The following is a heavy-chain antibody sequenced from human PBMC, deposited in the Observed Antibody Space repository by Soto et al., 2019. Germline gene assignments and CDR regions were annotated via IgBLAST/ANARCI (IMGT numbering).Heavy chain of an antibody. V-gene: IGHV4-59*01. J-gene: IGHJ4*02. Sequence: SETLSLTCTVSGDSISGYYWSWIRQPPGKGLEWIGYVHYSGSTNYNPSLTSRVTIALDTSKNQFSLRLSSVTAADTAVFYCARCATGCFFDYWGQGALVTVSS. CDR2: VHYSGST. D-gene: IGHD7-27*01. CDR1: GDSISGYY. CDR3: ARCATGCFFDY.